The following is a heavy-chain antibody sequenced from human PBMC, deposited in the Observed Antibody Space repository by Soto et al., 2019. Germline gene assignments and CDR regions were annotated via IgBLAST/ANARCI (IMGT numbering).Heavy chain of an antibody. D-gene: IGHD6-19*01. V-gene: IGHV1-18*01. CDR2: ISASNENT. CDR3: VRDRSSENSLKWLDY. Sequence: QVQLVQSGAELKRPGASVKVACQASDFSFSAHGITWVRQAPGQGLEWMGWISASNENTRYAPGLQGRVTLTSDTSTGTAYMEVRSLRPDDTAVYYCVRDRSSENSLKWLDYWGQGTLVPVSS. CDR1: DFSFSAHG. J-gene: IGHJ4*02.